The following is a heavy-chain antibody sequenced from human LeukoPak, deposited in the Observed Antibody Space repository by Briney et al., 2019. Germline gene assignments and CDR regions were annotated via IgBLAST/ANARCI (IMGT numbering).Heavy chain of an antibody. CDR1: GGSSSSGDYY. J-gene: IGHJ5*02. CDR2: IYYSGST. CDR3: ARGSYDFWSGYPNWFDP. Sequence: SETLSLTCTVSGGSSSSGDYYWSWIRQHPGKGLEWIGYIYYSGSTYYNPSLKSRVTISVDTSKNQFSLKLSSVTAADTAVYYCARGSYDFWSGYPNWFDPWGQGTLVTVSS. D-gene: IGHD3-3*01. V-gene: IGHV4-30-4*08.